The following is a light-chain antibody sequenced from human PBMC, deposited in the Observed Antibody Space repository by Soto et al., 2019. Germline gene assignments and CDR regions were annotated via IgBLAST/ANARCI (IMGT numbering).Light chain of an antibody. V-gene: IGKV3-20*01. Sequence: EIVLTQSPGTLSLSPGERATLSCRASQSVSNSYLAWYQQKPGQAPRLLIYGASSRATGIPDRFSGSGSGTDFTLTISRLEPDDLAVYYWKHYGGSRTFGQGTKVDIK. CDR3: KHYGGSRT. CDR2: GAS. CDR1: QSVSNSY. J-gene: IGKJ1*01.